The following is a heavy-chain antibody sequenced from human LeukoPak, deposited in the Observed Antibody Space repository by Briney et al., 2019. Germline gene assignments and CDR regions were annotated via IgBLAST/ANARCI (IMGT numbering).Heavy chain of an antibody. CDR2: ISSSGSTI. D-gene: IGHD6-19*01. J-gene: IGHJ4*02. Sequence: GGSLRLSCAASGFTFSDYYMSWIRQAPGKGLEWDSYISSSGSTIYYADSVKGRFTISRDNAKNSLYLQMNSPRAEDTAVYYCARVATSSGWYPMGYWGQGTLVTVSS. CDR3: ARVATSSGWYPMGY. V-gene: IGHV3-11*01. CDR1: GFTFSDYY.